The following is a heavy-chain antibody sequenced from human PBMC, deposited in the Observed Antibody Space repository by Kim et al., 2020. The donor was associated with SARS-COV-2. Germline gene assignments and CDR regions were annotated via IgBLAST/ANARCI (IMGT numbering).Heavy chain of an antibody. V-gene: IGHV4-59*01. D-gene: IGHD3-9*01. CDR2: IYYSGST. Sequence: SETLSLTCTVSGGSISSYYWSWIRQPPGKGLEWIGYIYYSGSTNYNPSLKSRVTISVDTSKNQFSLKVSSVTAADTAVYYCARGEPSKNYDILTGYYMGWFDPWGQGTLVTVSS. CDR3: ARGEPSKNYDILTGYYMGWFDP. CDR1: GGSISSYY. J-gene: IGHJ5*02.